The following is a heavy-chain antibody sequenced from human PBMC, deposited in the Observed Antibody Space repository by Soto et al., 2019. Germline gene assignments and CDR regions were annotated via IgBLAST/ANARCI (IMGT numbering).Heavy chain of an antibody. CDR3: AREGYGGNSAAFDY. CDR1: GGSISSGGYY. J-gene: IGHJ4*02. CDR2: IYYSGST. V-gene: IGHV4-31*03. Sequence: QVQLQESGPGLVKPSQTLSLTCTVSGGSISSGGYYWSWIRQHPETGLEWIGYIYYSGSTYYNPSLKSRVTISVDTSKNQFSLKLSSVTAADTAVYYCAREGYGGNSAAFDYWGQGTLVTVSS. D-gene: IGHD2-21*02.